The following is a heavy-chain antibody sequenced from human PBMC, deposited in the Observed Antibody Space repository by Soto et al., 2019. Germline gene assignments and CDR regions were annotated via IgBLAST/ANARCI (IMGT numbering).Heavy chain of an antibody. CDR2: IYYSGST. CDR3: ARNCRSCRIDI. Sequence: QVQLQESGPGLVKPSQTLSLTCTVSGGSISSGGYYWSWIRQHPGKGLEWIGYIYYSGSTYYNPYLEAKFNIPVDTFKNQFPLELSSVTAADTAGCYRARNCRSCRIDIWGQGTTVTVSS. V-gene: IGHV4-31*01. CDR1: GGSISSGGYY. D-gene: IGHD2-15*01. J-gene: IGHJ6*02.